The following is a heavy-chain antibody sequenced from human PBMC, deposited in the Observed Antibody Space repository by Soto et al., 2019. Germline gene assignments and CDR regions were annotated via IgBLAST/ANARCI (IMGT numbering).Heavy chain of an antibody. V-gene: IGHV6-1*01. Sequence: SQTLSLTCAISGDSVSSNSAAWNWIRQSPSRGLEWLGRTYYNPSLKSRVTISVDTSKNQFSLKLSSVTAADTAVYYCANSITPDLKSGSSPYFDYWGQGTLVTVSS. J-gene: IGHJ4*02. CDR3: ANSITPDLKSGSSPYFDY. CDR2: TYYNP. D-gene: IGHD2-15*01. CDR1: GDSVSSNSAA.